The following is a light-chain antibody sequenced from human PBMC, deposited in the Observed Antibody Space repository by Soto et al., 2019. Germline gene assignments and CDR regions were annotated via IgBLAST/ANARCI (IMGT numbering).Light chain of an antibody. Sequence: QTVVTQPPSVSGAPGQRVTISCTGSSSKIGAGYDVHWYQHLPGTAPKLLIYGNTNRPSGVPDRFSGSKSGTSASLAITGLQAEDEADYYCQSYDSSLSAVVFGGGTKLTVL. CDR2: GNT. CDR3: QSYDSSLSAVV. V-gene: IGLV1-40*01. CDR1: SSKIGAGYD. J-gene: IGLJ2*01.